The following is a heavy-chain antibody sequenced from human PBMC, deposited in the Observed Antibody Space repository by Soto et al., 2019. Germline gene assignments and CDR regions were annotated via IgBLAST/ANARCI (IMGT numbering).Heavy chain of an antibody. V-gene: IGHV3-33*01. CDR1: GFTFSNYG. J-gene: IGHJ4*02. Sequence: QVQLVESGGGVVQPGMSLRLSCAASGFTFSNYGMHWVRQAPGKGLEWVAVIWYDGSNKYYADSLKGRFAISRDDSKNTLYLPKHTLRAEDTAVYYCARHQGGDPHYFDYWGQGTLVTVSS. D-gene: IGHD4-17*01. CDR2: IWYDGSNK. CDR3: ARHQGGDPHYFDY.